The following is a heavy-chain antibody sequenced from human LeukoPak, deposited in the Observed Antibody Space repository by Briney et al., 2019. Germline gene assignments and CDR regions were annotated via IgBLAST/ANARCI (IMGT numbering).Heavy chain of an antibody. CDR2: IYYSGST. Sequence: AETLSLTCTVSGGSISSYYWSWIRQPPGKGLEWIGYIYYSGSTNYNPSLKSRVTISVDTSKNQFSLKLSSVTAADTAVYYCARAGYYYGMDVWGQGTTVTGSS. CDR1: GGSISSYY. J-gene: IGHJ6*02. CDR3: ARAGYYYGMDV. V-gene: IGHV4-59*01.